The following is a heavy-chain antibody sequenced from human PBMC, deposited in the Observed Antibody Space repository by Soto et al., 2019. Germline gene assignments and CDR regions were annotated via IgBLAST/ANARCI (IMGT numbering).Heavy chain of an antibody. Sequence: LSLTCTVSGGSVSSVGYYWSWIRQHPGKGLEWIGYITYSGNTYYNPSLESRVTMSADTSKNQFSLKLSSVTAADTAVYFCVRGGSCTNGVCSVFDYWGQGTLVTVSS. D-gene: IGHD2-8*01. J-gene: IGHJ4*02. CDR2: ITYSGNT. CDR3: VRGGSCTNGVCSVFDY. CDR1: GGSVSSVGYY. V-gene: IGHV4-31*03.